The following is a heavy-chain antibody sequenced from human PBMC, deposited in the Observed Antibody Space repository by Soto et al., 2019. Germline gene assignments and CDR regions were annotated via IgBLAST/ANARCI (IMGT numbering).Heavy chain of an antibody. Sequence: QVQLVQSGAEVKKPGASVKVSCKASGYTFTSYGISWVRQAPGQGLEWMGWISAYNGNTNYAQKLQGRVTMTTDTSTRTAYMQRRSLRSDDTAVYYCASDPALWFGELWPIDPWGQGTLVTVSS. J-gene: IGHJ5*02. CDR1: GYTFTSYG. CDR2: ISAYNGNT. V-gene: IGHV1-18*01. D-gene: IGHD3-10*01. CDR3: ASDPALWFGELWPIDP.